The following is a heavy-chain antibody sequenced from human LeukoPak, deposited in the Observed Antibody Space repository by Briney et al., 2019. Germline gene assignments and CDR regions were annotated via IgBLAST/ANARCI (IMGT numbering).Heavy chain of an antibody. V-gene: IGHV3-66*01. Sequence: GGSLRLSCAVSGFSISDNFMGWVRQTPGKGLEWVSLIFSGGETYSADSVKGRFTISRDNAKNSVYLQMNSLRAEDTAVYYCARRHHFGFLDSWGQGTLVTVSS. CDR3: ARRHHFGFLDS. J-gene: IGHJ4*02. CDR1: GFSISDNF. D-gene: IGHD3-10*01. CDR2: IFSGGET.